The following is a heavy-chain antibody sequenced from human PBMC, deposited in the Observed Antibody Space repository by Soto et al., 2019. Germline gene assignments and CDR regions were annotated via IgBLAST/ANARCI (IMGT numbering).Heavy chain of an antibody. CDR3: AKRTLYSSH. V-gene: IGHV3-30*18. Sequence: GGSLRLSCAASGFTFSSHGMHWVRQAPGKGLEWVAVISYDGSKKYYADSVKGRFTVSRDNSKNTRYLQMKSLRPDDTAVYYCAKRTLYSSHWGPGTLVTVSS. CDR1: GFTFSSHG. D-gene: IGHD2-21*01. CDR2: ISYDGSKK. J-gene: IGHJ4*02.